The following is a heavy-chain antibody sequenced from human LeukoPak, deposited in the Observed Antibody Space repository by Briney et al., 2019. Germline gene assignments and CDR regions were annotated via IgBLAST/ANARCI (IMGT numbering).Heavy chain of an antibody. CDR3: ARDPRASGYYYYYMDV. J-gene: IGHJ6*03. Sequence: PGGSLRLSCAASGFTFSNFAMSWVRQAPGKGLEWVAAISFDGYDKQHTDSVRGRFTVSRDNFRNTLYLQMDSLRGEDTAVYFCARDPRASGYYYYYMDVWGKGTTVTVSS. V-gene: IGHV3-30*04. CDR2: ISFDGYDK. CDR1: GFTFSNFA. D-gene: IGHD6-6*01.